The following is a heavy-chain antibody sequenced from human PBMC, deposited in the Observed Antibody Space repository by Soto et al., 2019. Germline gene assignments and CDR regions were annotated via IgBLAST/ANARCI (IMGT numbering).Heavy chain of an antibody. CDR2: ISGSGGSS. V-gene: IGHV3-23*01. D-gene: IGHD5-18*01. CDR1: GFTFSSYA. Sequence: GGSLRLSCAASGFTFSSYAMSWVRQAPGKGLEWVSAISGSGGSSYYADSVKGRFTISRDNSKNTLYLQMNSLRAEDTAVYYCAKVTLLIDVDTAMVRPPDYWGQGTLVTVSS. J-gene: IGHJ4*02. CDR3: AKVTLLIDVDTAMVRPPDY.